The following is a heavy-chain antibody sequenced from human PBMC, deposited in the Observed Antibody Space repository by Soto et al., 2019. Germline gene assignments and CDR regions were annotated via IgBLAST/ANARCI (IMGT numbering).Heavy chain of an antibody. V-gene: IGHV3-15*01. D-gene: IGHD1-7*01. Sequence: EVQLVESGGGLVKPGGSLRLSCAASGFTFANAWMSWVRQAPGKGLEWVGRVRSKADGGTTDYAAPVKGRFTISRDDSENTLYLQMNSLKIDDRAVYYCRRDWDYPVLWGQGTLVTVSS. J-gene: IGHJ4*02. CDR2: VRSKADGGTT. CDR3: RRDWDYPVL. CDR1: GFTFANAW.